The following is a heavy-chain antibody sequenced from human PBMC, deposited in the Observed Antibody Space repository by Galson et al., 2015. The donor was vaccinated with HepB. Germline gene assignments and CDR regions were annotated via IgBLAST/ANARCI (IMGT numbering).Heavy chain of an antibody. J-gene: IGHJ4*02. CDR3: ASPFCIDSNCYPLWH. CDR1: GFIVKSSY. Sequence: SLRLSCAASGFIVKSSYMSWVRQAPGKGLQWVSTIYSGGHGSYTDSVKGRFSISRDTNKNTIFLQMNNLGADDTAVYYCASPFCIDSNCYPLWHWGQGTLVTVSS. CDR2: IYSGGHG. D-gene: IGHD2-21*01. V-gene: IGHV3-53*01.